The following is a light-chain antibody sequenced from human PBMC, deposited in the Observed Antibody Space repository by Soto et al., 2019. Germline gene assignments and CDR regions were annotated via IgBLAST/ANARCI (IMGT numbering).Light chain of an antibody. CDR3: TSYTSRSTLI. Sequence: QSVLTQPASVSGSPGQSITISCTGSSSDVGGYNYVSWYQHHPGKAPKFMIYDVTNRPSGVSNRFSGSKSGNTASLTISGLQAEDEADYYCTSYTSRSTLIFGGGTKVTVL. J-gene: IGLJ2*01. V-gene: IGLV2-14*03. CDR2: DVT. CDR1: SSDVGGYNY.